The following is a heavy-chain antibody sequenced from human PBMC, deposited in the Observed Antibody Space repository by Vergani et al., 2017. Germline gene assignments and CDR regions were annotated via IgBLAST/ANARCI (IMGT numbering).Heavy chain of an antibody. Sequence: EVQLVESGGGLVQPGRSLRLSCAASGFNLDDYAMHWVRQAPGKGPEWVSGISWNGGSKGYADSVKGRFTISRDNAKNSLYLQMNSLRAEDTALYYCAKGALGVGWGYYYGMDVWGQGTTVTVSS. CDR3: AKGALGVGWGYYYGMDV. V-gene: IGHV3-9*01. J-gene: IGHJ6*02. CDR1: GFNLDDYA. CDR2: ISWNGGSK. D-gene: IGHD3-16*01.